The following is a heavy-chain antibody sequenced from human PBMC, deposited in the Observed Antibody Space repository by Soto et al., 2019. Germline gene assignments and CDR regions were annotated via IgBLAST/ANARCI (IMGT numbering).Heavy chain of an antibody. D-gene: IGHD6-19*01. V-gene: IGHV3-30*18. J-gene: IGHJ4*02. Sequence: PGGSLRLSCAASGFTFSSYGMHWVRQAPGKGLERVAVISYDGSNKYYADSVKGRFTISRDNSKNTLYLQMNSLRAEDTAVYYCAKVWGSFTEAVAGSGDHYFDYWGQGTLVTVSS. CDR3: AKVWGSFTEAVAGSGDHYFDY. CDR1: GFTFSSYG. CDR2: ISYDGSNK.